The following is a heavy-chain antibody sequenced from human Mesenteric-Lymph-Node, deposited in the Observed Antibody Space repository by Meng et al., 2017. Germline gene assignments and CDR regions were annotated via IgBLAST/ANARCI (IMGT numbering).Heavy chain of an antibody. CDR1: GYTFTSYA. Sequence: ASVKVSCKASGYTFTSYAMNWVRQAPGQGLEWMGWINPTSGWIIPSSGGTKYAQKFQGRVTVTRDTSITTAYMELSGLESDDTAVYYCARGGGNRGLDAFDIWGQGTVVTVSS. CDR3: ARGGGNRGLDAFDI. D-gene: IGHD7-27*01. V-gene: IGHV1-2*02. CDR2: INPTSGWIIPSSGGT. J-gene: IGHJ3*02.